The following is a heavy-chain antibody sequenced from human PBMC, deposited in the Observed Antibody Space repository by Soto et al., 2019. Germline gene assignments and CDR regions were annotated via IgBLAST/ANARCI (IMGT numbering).Heavy chain of an antibody. CDR1: GGTFSSYA. V-gene: IGHV1-69*06. J-gene: IGHJ3*02. D-gene: IGHD3-22*01. Sequence: SVKVSCKASGGTFSSYAISWVRQAPGQGLEWMGGIIPIFGTANYAQKFQGRVTITADKSTSTAYMELSSLRSEDTAVYYCARGVXXSSGYYFPXTFDIWGQGTMVTVSS. CDR3: ARGVXXSSGYYFPXTFDI. CDR2: IIPIFGTA.